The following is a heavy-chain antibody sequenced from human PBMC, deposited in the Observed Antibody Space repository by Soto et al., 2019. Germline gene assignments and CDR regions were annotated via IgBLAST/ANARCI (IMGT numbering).Heavy chain of an antibody. D-gene: IGHD3-10*01. V-gene: IGHV3-9*01. J-gene: IGHJ4*02. CDR1: GFTFDDYA. CDR3: AKDYYYGSGSYPGH. CDR2: ISWNSGSI. Sequence: GGSLRLSXAASGFTFDDYAMHWVRQAPGKGLEWVSGISWNSGSIGYADSVKGRFTISRDNAKNSLYLQMNSLRAEGTALYYCAKDYYYGSGSYPGHWGQGTLVTVSS.